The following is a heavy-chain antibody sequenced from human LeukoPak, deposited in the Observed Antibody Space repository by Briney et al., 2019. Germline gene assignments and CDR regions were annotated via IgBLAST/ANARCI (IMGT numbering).Heavy chain of an antibody. V-gene: IGHV3-23*01. CDR3: AKGDCSSTSCYSEYYYYGMDV. Sequence: PGGSLRLSCAASGFTFSSYAMSWVRQAPGKGLEWVSVISGSGGSTYYADSVKGRFTISRDNSKNTLYLQMNSLRAEDTAVYYCAKGDCSSTSCYSEYYYYGMDVWGKGTTVTVSS. CDR1: GFTFSSYA. CDR2: ISGSGGST. D-gene: IGHD2-2*02. J-gene: IGHJ6*04.